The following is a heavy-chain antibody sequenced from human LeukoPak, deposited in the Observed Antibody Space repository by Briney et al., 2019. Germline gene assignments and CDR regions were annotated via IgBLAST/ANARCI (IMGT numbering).Heavy chain of an antibody. V-gene: IGHV3-7*01. J-gene: IGHJ4*02. CDR1: GFPFSTYW. CDR2: IRKDGGAK. D-gene: IGHD3-22*01. Sequence: GGSLRLSCAASGFPFSTYWMAWVRQAPGKGLDWVANIRKDGGAKFYAAAVKGRFIISRDNAKNSLYLQMNNLRDEDTAVYYCASSHDSSGNDWGQGTLVTV. CDR3: ASSHDSSGND.